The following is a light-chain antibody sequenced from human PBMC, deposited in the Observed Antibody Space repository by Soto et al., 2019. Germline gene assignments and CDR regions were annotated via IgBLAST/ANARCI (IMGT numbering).Light chain of an antibody. V-gene: IGKV3-11*01. J-gene: IGKJ1*01. CDR3: QQRSNLPPT. Sequence: DIEVTQSPDNLSVPPGERATLSCRASQSVSSYLAWYQQKPGQAPKLLIYDASNLATGIPARFSGSGSGTEFTLTISSLQPEDFAIYYCQQRSNLPPTFGPGTKVDIK. CDR2: DAS. CDR1: QSVSSY.